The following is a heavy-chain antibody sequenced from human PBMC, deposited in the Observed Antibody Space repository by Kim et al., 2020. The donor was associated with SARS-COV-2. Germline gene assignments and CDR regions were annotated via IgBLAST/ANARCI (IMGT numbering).Heavy chain of an antibody. D-gene: IGHD2-15*01. J-gene: IGHJ6*02. CDR1: GGTFSQYG. V-gene: IGHV1-69*13. CDR3: ARDRGSLSGMDV. Sequence: LVKVSCKASGGTFSQYGISWVRQAPGQGLEWMGAIIPIFGTTHYAPKFQGRVTITADEFTNTANMELTSLTSGDTAVYYCARDRGSLSGMDVWGQGTTVTVTS. CDR2: IIPIFGTT.